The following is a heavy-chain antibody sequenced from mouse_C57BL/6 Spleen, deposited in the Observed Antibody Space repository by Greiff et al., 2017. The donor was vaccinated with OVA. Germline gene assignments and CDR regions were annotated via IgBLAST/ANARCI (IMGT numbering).Heavy chain of an antibody. CDR3: ARGDGYDYFDY. V-gene: IGHV5-6*02. CDR1: GFTFSSYG. Sequence: EVKLVESGGDLVKPGGSLKLSCAASGFTFSSYGMSWVRQTPDKRLEWVATISSGGSYTYYPDSVKGRFTISRDNAKNTLYLQMSSLKSEDTAMYYCARGDGYDYFDYWGQGTTLTVSS. J-gene: IGHJ2*01. D-gene: IGHD2-2*01. CDR2: ISSGGSYT.